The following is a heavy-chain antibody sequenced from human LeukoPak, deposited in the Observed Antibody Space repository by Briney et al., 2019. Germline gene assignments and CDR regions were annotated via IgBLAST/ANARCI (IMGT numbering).Heavy chain of an antibody. D-gene: IGHD3-10*01. CDR1: GYYFTTYW. CDR3: ARDAAGSGSYCIN. V-gene: IGHV5-51*01. J-gene: IGHJ4*02. Sequence: GESLKISCRASGYYFTTYWIGWVRQMPGKGLEWMGIIYPGDSDTRYSPSFQGQVTMSVDKSINTAYLQWSSLKASDTAMYYCARDAAGSGSYCINWGQGTLVTVSS. CDR2: IYPGDSDT.